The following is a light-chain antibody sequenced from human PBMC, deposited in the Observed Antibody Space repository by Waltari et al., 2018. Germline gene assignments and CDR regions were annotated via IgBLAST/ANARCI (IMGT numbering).Light chain of an antibody. Sequence: EIVLTQSPATLSLSPGERATLSCRASQSVSSYLAWYQQKPGQAPRLLIYDASNRATDIPARFSGSASGTDFTLTISSLEPEDFAVYYCQHRSNWPLFGPGTKVDIK. CDR3: QHRSNWPL. CDR1: QSVSSY. V-gene: IGKV3-11*01. J-gene: IGKJ3*01. CDR2: DAS.